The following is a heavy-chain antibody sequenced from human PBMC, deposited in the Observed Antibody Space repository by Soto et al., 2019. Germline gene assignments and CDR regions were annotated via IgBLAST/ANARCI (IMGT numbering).Heavy chain of an antibody. D-gene: IGHD6-25*01. CDR3: AREAAYYYYYYLDV. CDR2: ISSSSSYI. Sequence: GGSLRLSCAASGFTFNSYSMNWVRQAPGKGLEWVSSISSSSSYIYYADSVKGRFTISRDNAKNSLYLQMNSLRAEDTAVYYCAREAAYYYYYYLDVWGKGTTVTASS. V-gene: IGHV3-21*01. J-gene: IGHJ6*03. CDR1: GFTFNSYS.